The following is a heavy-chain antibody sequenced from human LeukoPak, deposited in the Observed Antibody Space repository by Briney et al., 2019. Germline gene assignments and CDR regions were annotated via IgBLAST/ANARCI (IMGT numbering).Heavy chain of an antibody. Sequence: SVKVSCKASGGTFSSYAISWVRQAPGQGLEWMGGIIPIFGTANYAQKFQGRVTITADESTSTAYMELSSLRSEDTAVYYCARGHIYGPDDFDYWGQGTLVTVSS. CDR2: IIPIFGTA. CDR3: ARGHIYGPDDFDY. V-gene: IGHV1-69*13. CDR1: GGTFSSYA. D-gene: IGHD2-21*01. J-gene: IGHJ4*02.